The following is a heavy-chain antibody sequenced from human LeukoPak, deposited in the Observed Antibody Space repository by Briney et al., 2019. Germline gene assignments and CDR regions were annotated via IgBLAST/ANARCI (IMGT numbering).Heavy chain of an antibody. CDR2: ISHSGST. J-gene: IGHJ5*02. D-gene: IGHD3-10*01. V-gene: IGHV4-34*01. CDR1: GGSFSGYY. CDR3: ARVDGYSYVSGNFYNYWFDP. Sequence: SETLSLTCAVYGGSFSGYYWSWIRQPQGKGLEWIGKISHSGSTNYNASLESRVTISLDSFKNQFSLKLTSVTAADTAVYYCARVDGYSYVSGNFYNYWFDPWGQGTLVTVSS.